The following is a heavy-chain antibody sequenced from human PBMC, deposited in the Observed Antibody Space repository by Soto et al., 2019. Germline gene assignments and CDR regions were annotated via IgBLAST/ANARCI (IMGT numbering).Heavy chain of an antibody. CDR2: LIPLFGAA. D-gene: IGHD6-6*01. J-gene: IGHJ5*02. V-gene: IGHV1-69*01. CDR3: ARGRSSPNFDP. Sequence: QVQLVQSGAEVRKPGSSVKVSCKISGGTFTNYVISWLRQAPGQGLEWMGGLIPLFGAANLAQKFQGRVTITADESTSTVNMELSSLTCEDTAVYYCARGRSSPNFDPWGQGTLVTVSS. CDR1: GGTFTNYV.